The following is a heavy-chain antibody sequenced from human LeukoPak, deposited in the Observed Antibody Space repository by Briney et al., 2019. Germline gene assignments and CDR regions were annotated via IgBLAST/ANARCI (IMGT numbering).Heavy chain of an antibody. D-gene: IGHD1-26*01. CDR1: GGTFSSYA. V-gene: IGHV1-69*13. J-gene: IGHJ4*02. CDR2: IIPIFGTA. CDR3: AREGVSGSYLDY. Sequence: SVKVSCKASGGTFSSYAISWVRQAPGQGLEWMGGIIPIFGTANYAQKFQGRVTITADESTSTAYMELSSLRSEDTAAYYCAREGVSGSYLDYWGQGTLVTVSS.